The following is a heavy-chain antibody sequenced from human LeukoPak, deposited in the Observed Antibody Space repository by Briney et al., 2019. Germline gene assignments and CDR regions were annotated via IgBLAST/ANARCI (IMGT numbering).Heavy chain of an antibody. CDR3: GGLVSYGDYPKVFDI. CDR1: GYTFTGYY. CDR2: INPNSGGT. Sequence: GASVKVSCKASGYTFTGYYMHWVRQAPGQGLEWMGWINPNSGGTNYAQKFQGRVTITADESTSTAYMELSSLRSEDTAVYYCGGLVSYGDYPKVFDIWGQGTMVTVSS. V-gene: IGHV1-2*02. D-gene: IGHD4-17*01. J-gene: IGHJ3*02.